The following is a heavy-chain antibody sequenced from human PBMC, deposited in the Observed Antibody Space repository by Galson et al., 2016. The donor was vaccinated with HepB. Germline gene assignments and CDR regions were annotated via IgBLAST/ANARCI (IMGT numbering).Heavy chain of an antibody. CDR2: LSHDGSTE. CDR1: GFVFNDFT. J-gene: IGHJ4*01. V-gene: IGHV3-30-3*01. CDR3: ARDSFGHCTIRTCGDFDN. Sequence: SLRLSCAASGFVFNDFTMHWVRRTPGKGLEWLALLSHDGSTEHYADSVRGRFTISRDSSTNTLYLHMNSLRGEDSAVYYCARDSFGHCTIRTCGDFDNWGHGTLVTVAS. D-gene: IGHD2-2*03.